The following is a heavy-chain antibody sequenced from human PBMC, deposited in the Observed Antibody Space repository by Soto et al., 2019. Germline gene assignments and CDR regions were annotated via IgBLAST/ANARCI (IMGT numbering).Heavy chain of an antibody. J-gene: IGHJ3*02. CDR1: GGSISSGDYY. V-gene: IGHV4-30-4*01. Sequence: QVQLQESGPGLVKPSQTLSLTCTFSGGSISSGDYYWSWIRQPPGKGLAWIGYIYYSGSTYYNPSLKSRVTISVDTSKNQFSLKLSSVTAAGTAVYYYAKSGGLMRDAFDIGGQGTMVTVSS. CDR2: IYYSGST. CDR3: AKSGGLMRDAFDI. D-gene: IGHD3-16*01.